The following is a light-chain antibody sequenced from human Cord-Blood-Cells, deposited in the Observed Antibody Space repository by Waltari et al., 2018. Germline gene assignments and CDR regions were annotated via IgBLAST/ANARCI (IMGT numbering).Light chain of an antibody. CDR2: AAS. CDR1: QRISSY. J-gene: IGKJ3*01. CDR3: QQSYSTAFT. Sequence: DLQMTRSPSSLSASVGDSVTITCRASQRISSYLTWYQQKPGKAPKLLIYAASSLQSGVPSRFSGSRAGTAVNRTISSLQPEDFGTSYCQQSYSTAFTFGPGTKVDSK. V-gene: IGKV1-39*01.